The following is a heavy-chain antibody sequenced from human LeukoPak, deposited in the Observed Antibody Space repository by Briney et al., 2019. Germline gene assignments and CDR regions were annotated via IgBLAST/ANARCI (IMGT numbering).Heavy chain of an antibody. V-gene: IGHV4-34*01. CDR1: GGSFSGYY. J-gene: IGHJ5*02. CDR3: ARGRAGYQLLSPGGWFDP. D-gene: IGHD2-2*01. CDR2: INHSGST. Sequence: PSETLSLTCTVYGGSFSGYYWSWIRQPPGKGLEWIGEINHSGSTNYNPSLKSRVTISVDTSKNQFSLKLSSVTAADTAVYYCARGRAGYQLLSPGGWFDPWGQGTLVTVSS.